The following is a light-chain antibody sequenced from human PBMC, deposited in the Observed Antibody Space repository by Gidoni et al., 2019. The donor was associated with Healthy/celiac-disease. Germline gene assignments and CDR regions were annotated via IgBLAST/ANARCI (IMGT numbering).Light chain of an antibody. Sequence: ESVLTQSPATRSLSPGERATLSCRASQSVSSYLAWYQQKPGQAPRLLIYAASTRATGIPARFSGSGSGTDFTLTISSLEPEDFAVYYCQQRSNLLTFGGGTKVEIK. CDR2: AAS. CDR3: QQRSNLLT. V-gene: IGKV3-11*01. CDR1: QSVSSY. J-gene: IGKJ4*01.